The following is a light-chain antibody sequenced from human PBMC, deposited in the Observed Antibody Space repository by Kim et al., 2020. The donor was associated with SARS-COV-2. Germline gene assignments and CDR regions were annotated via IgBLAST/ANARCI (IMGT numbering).Light chain of an antibody. CDR3: YSTDDSGSDPWV. CDR2: YYN. CDR1: TMARKY. V-gene: IGLV3-10*03. Sequence: PRETTTSICCGETMARKYTYWYQQKSGQAPVLVIYYYNKRPSGIPERFSGSSSGTKATLTIIGAEVEDEDDYYCYSTDDSGSDPWVFGGGTQLTVL. J-gene: IGLJ3*02.